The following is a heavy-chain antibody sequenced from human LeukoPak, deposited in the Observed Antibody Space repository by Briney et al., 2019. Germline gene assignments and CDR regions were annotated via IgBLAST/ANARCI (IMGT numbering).Heavy chain of an antibody. CDR2: ISHSGST. J-gene: IGHJ4*02. Sequence: SETLSPTCTVSGYSISSSYYWGWIRQPPGKGLDWIGSISHSGSTSYNPSLKSRLTILVDTSTNQFSLKLSSVTAADTTVYYCASSIAAAGGFDYWGQGTLVPVSS. V-gene: IGHV4-38-2*02. CDR3: ASSIAAAGGFDY. CDR1: GYSISSSYY. D-gene: IGHD6-13*01.